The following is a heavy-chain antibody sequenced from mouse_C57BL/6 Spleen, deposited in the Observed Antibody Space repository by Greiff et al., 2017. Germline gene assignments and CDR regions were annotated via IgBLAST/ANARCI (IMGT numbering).Heavy chain of an antibody. CDR1: GFTFSSYA. D-gene: IGHD2-2*01. CDR3: AVYYGYDGYAMDD. CDR2: ISDGGSYT. J-gene: IGHJ4*01. V-gene: IGHV5-4*03. Sequence: EVKLVESGGGLVKPGGSLKLSCAASGFTFSSYAMSWVRQTPEKRLEWVATISDGGSYTYYPDNVKGRFTISRDNAKNNLYLQMSHLKSEDTAMYYCAVYYGYDGYAMDDWGQGTSVTVSS.